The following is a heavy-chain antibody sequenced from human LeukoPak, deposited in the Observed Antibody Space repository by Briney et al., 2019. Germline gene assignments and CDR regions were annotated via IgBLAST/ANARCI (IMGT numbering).Heavy chain of an antibody. CDR3: ARDSSYRSGGSSDAFDI. D-gene: IGHD2-15*01. Sequence: GASVKVSCKASGYTFTGYYMHWVRQAPGQGFEWMGWINPNSGGTNYAQKFQGRVTMTRDTSISTAYMELSRLRSDDTAVYYCARDSSYRSGGSSDAFDIWGQGTMVTVSS. J-gene: IGHJ3*02. V-gene: IGHV1-2*02. CDR1: GYTFTGYY. CDR2: INPNSGGT.